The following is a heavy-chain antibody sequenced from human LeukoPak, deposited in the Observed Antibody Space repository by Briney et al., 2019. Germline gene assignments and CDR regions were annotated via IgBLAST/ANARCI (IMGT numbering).Heavy chain of an antibody. D-gene: IGHD2-2*01. V-gene: IGHV1-69*05. CDR2: IIPIFGTA. CDR3: ARTLNYCSSTTCTWDPVGY. Sequence: ASVKVPCKASGGTFSSYAISWVRQAPGQGLEWMGRIIPIFGTANYAQKFQGRVTITTDESTSTAYMELSSLRSEDTAVYYCARTLNYCSSTTCTWDPVGYWGQGTLVTVSS. J-gene: IGHJ4*02. CDR1: GGTFSSYA.